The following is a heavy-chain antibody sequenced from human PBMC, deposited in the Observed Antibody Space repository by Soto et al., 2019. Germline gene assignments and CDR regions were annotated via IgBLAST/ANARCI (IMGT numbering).Heavy chain of an antibody. CDR1: GGSISSGGYY. V-gene: IGHV4-31*03. CDR2: IYYSGST. J-gene: IGHJ4*02. CDR3: ARGIVVVTAILDYFDY. Sequence: SETLSLTCTVSGGSISSGGYYWSWIRQHPGKGLEWIGYIYYSGSTYYNPSLKSRVTISVDTSKNQFSLKLSSVTAADTAVYYCARGIVVVTAILDYFDYWGQGTLVTVSS. D-gene: IGHD2-21*02.